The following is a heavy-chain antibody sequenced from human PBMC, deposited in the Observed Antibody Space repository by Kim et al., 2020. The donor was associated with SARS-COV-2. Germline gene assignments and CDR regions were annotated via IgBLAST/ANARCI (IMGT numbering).Heavy chain of an antibody. V-gene: IGHV4-59*08. J-gene: IGHJ4*02. CDR3: ARHVTATAWYDY. D-gene: IGHD6-13*01. Sequence: SETLSLTCTVSGGSLTNYFWTWIRHPPGKGLEWIGYVNHFGRTNYNPSLASRLTISVDRSRNHFSPRLISVTAADTAIYYCARHVTATAWYDYWGQGTLV. CDR1: GGSLTNYF. CDR2: VNHFGRT.